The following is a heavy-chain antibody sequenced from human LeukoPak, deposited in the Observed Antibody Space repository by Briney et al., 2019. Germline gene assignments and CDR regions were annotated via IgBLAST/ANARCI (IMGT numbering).Heavy chain of an antibody. D-gene: IGHD3-16*01. CDR1: GGSISSYY. V-gene: IGHV4-59*01. CDR2: IYYSGST. CDR3: ASMRREGGSYAPQL. J-gene: IGHJ4*02. Sequence: SETLSLTCTVSGGSISSYYWSWIRQPPGKGLEWIGYIYYSGSTNYNPSLKSRVTISVDTSKNQFSLKLSSVTAADTAVYYCASMRREGGSYAPQLWGQGIRVTVPS.